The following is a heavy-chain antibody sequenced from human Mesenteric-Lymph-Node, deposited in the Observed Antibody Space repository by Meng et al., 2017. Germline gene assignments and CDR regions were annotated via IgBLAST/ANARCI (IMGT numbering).Heavy chain of an antibody. CDR1: GGSISSGDYY. CDR2: IYYSGST. D-gene: IGHD4-11*01. V-gene: IGHV4-30-4*01. Sequence: QVQLQDPGPGLVKPSQTLSLTCTVSGGSISSGDYYWSWICQPPGKGLEWIGYIYYSGSTYYNPSLKSRVTISVDTSKNQFSLKLSSVTAADTAVYYCARDRTTGRYFDYWGQGTLVTVSS. CDR3: ARDRTTGRYFDY. J-gene: IGHJ4*02.